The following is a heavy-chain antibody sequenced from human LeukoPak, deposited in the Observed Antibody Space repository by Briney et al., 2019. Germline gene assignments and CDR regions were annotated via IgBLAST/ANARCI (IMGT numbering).Heavy chain of an antibody. D-gene: IGHD3-3*01. V-gene: IGHV1-8*03. Sequence: GASVKVSCKASGYTFTSYGINWVRQATGQGLEWMGWMNPNSGNTGYAQKFQGRVTITRNTSISTAYMELSSLRSEDTAVYYCARGYRITIFGVVIPGYYFDYWGQGTLVTVSS. CDR3: ARGYRITIFGVVIPGYYFDY. CDR1: GYTFTSYG. J-gene: IGHJ4*02. CDR2: MNPNSGNT.